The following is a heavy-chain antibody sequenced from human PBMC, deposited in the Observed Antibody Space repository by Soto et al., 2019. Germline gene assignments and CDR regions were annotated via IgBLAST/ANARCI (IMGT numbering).Heavy chain of an antibody. CDR3: ARAAGYYDSSGYFFDY. CDR2: IIPIFGTA. J-gene: IGHJ4*02. D-gene: IGHD3-22*01. V-gene: IGHV1-69*13. Sequence: SVKVSCKASGGTFSSYAISWVRQAPGQGLEWLGGIIPIFGTANYAQKFQGRVTITADESTSTAYMELSSLRSEDTAVYYCARAAGYYDSSGYFFDYWGQGTLVTVSS. CDR1: GGTFSSYA.